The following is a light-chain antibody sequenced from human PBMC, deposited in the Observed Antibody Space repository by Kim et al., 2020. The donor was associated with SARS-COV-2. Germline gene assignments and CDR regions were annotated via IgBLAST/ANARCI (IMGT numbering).Light chain of an antibody. J-gene: IGLJ3*02. CDR1: KLGDKY. V-gene: IGLV3-1*01. Sequence: SVSPGQTASIPCSGVKLGDKYACWYQQKPGQSPVLVIYQDSKRPSGIPERFSGSNSGNTATLPISGTQAMDEADYYCQAWDSSIWVFGGGTQLTVL. CDR3: QAWDSSIWV. CDR2: QDS.